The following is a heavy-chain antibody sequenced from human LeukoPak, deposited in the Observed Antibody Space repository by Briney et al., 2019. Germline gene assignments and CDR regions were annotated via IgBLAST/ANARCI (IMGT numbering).Heavy chain of an antibody. CDR2: ICTDETTI. CDR3: VRGVPVTPGIDY. V-gene: IGHV3-74*01. D-gene: IGHD2-2*01. Sequence: GGSLRLSCAASGFTFSNYCMHWVRQPPGKGLVWVSQICTDETTIRSADSVKGRFTISRDNAKNTLYLQMSSLRVEDTAVYYCVRGVPVTPGIDYWGQGTLVTVSS. J-gene: IGHJ4*02. CDR1: GFTFSNYC.